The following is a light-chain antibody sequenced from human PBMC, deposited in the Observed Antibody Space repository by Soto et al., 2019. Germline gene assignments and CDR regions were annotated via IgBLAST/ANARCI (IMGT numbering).Light chain of an antibody. J-gene: IGKJ1*01. CDR1: QGISSY. CDR3: QQLNSYPRT. Sequence: DIQLTQSPSFLSASVGDRVTITCRASQGISSYLAWYQQKPGKAPKLLIYAASTLQSGVPSRFSGSGSGTEFTLTISNLQPEDFATYYCQQLNSYPRTFGQGTKVDIK. V-gene: IGKV1-9*01. CDR2: AAS.